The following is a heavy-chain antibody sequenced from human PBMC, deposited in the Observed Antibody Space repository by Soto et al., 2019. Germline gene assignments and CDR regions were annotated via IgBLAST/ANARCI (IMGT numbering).Heavy chain of an antibody. V-gene: IGHV4-59*08. CDR2: IYYSGST. CDR1: GGSISSYY. J-gene: IGHJ6*02. CDR3: ARGRLVRGVIYYYYGMDV. D-gene: IGHD3-10*01. Sequence: SETLSLTCTVSGGSISSYYWSWIRQPPGKGLEWIGYIYYSGSTNYNPSLTSRVTISVDTSKNQFSLKLSSVTAADTAVYYCARGRLVRGVIYYYYGMDVWGQGTTVTVS.